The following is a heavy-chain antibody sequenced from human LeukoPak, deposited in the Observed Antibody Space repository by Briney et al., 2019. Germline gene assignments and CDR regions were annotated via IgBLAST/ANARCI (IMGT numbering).Heavy chain of an antibody. V-gene: IGHV4-59*01. Sequence: SETLSLTCTVSGGSISSYYWSWIRQPPGKGLEWIGYIYYSGSTNYNPSLKSRVTISVDTSKNQFSLKLSSVTAADTAVYYCASTRILTGYYGYFDYWGQGTLVTVSS. CDR3: ASTRILTGYYGYFDY. D-gene: IGHD3-9*01. CDR1: GGSISSYY. CDR2: IYYSGST. J-gene: IGHJ4*02.